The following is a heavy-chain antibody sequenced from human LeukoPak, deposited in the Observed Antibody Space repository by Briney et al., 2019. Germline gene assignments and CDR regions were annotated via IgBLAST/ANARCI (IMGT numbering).Heavy chain of an antibody. CDR2: INTYTGNP. CDR3: VIIVPPFDS. D-gene: IGHD6-6*01. CDR1: GYTFTTYA. Sequence: ASVKVSCKASGYTFTTYAMNWVRQAPGHGFEWMGWINTYTGNPTYAQGFTGRFVLSLDTSVSTAYLQVSGLKAEDTAVYYCVIIVPPFDSWGQGTLVTVSS. V-gene: IGHV7-4-1*02. J-gene: IGHJ4*02.